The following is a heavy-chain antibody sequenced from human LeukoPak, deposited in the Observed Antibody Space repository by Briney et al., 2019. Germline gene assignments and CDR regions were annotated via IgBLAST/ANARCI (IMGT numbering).Heavy chain of an antibody. D-gene: IGHD3-9*01. V-gene: IGHV4-39*07. Sequence: PSETLSLTCTVSGGSISSSSYYWGWIRQPPGKGLEWIGSIYYSGSTYYNPSLKSRVTISVDTSKNQFSLKLSSVTAADTAVYYRARFLNPPLYLGWLPSDYYYSYGMDVWGQGTTVTVSS. CDR1: GGSISSSSYY. J-gene: IGHJ6*02. CDR3: ARFLNPPLYLGWLPSDYYYSYGMDV. CDR2: IYYSGST.